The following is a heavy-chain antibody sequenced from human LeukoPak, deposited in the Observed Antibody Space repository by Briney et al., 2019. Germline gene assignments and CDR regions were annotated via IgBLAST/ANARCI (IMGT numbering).Heavy chain of an antibody. CDR2: ISWNSGSI. CDR3: AKDLHYYDSSGYLDY. V-gene: IGHV3-9*01. J-gene: IGHJ4*02. Sequence: GGSLRLSCAASGFTFDDYAMHWVRHAPGKGLEWVSGISWNSGSIGYADSVKGRFTISRDNAKNSLYLQMNSLRAEDTALYYCAKDLHYYDSSGYLDYWGQGTLVTVSS. D-gene: IGHD3-22*01. CDR1: GFTFDDYA.